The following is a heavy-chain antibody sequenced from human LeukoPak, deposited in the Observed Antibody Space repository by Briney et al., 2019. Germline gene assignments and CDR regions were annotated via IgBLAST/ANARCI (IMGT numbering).Heavy chain of an antibody. J-gene: IGHJ5*02. CDR3: ASVRSWPHNWFDP. CDR1: GYTFPSYF. CDR2: INPTGGST. Sequence: ASVKVSCKASGYTFPSYFMHWVRQAPGQGLEWMGIINPTGGSTTYAQKFQGRVTMTRDTSTSTVYMELSSLRSDDTAVYYCASVRSWPHNWFDPWGQGTLVTVSS. D-gene: IGHD6-13*01. V-gene: IGHV1-46*01.